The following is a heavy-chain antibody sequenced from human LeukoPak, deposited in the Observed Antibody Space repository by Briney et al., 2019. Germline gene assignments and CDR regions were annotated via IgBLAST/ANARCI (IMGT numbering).Heavy chain of an antibody. J-gene: IGHJ1*01. CDR2: INHSGST. CDR3: AREEWLLGGEYFQH. CDR1: GGSFSGYY. Sequence: SEPLSLTCAVYGGSFSGYYGSWIRQPPGKGLEWVGEINHSGSTNYNPSLPSRVTISVHTSKNQFSLKLSSVTAADTAVYYCAREEWLLGGEYFQHWGQGTLVTVSS. D-gene: IGHD3-3*01. V-gene: IGHV4-34*01.